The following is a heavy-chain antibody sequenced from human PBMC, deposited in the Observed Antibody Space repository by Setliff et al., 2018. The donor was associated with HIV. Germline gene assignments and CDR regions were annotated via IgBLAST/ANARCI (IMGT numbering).Heavy chain of an antibody. Sequence: ASVKVSCKASGYTFITYRIHWVRQAPGLGLEWMGIINPSGGSTGYAQKFRGRVTMTRDTSTNTVYMDLRNLRSEDTAVYYCARNQGDASGWYAGDYWGHGTLVTVSS. J-gene: IGHJ4*01. CDR1: GYTFITYR. CDR2: INPSGGST. CDR3: ARNQGDASGWYAGDY. D-gene: IGHD6-19*01. V-gene: IGHV1-46*01.